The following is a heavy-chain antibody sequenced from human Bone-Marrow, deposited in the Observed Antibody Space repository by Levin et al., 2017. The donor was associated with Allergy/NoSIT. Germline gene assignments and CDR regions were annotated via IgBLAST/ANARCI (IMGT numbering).Heavy chain of an antibody. CDR1: GFTFSDYS. D-gene: IGHD2-15*01. V-gene: IGHV3-48*01. CDR3: ARGDSGALFDY. J-gene: IGHJ4*02. CDR2: ISPSSGTT. Sequence: HTGGSLRLSCAASGFTFSDYSMNWVRQAPGKGLEWISYISPSSGTTYYADSVEGRFTISRDNAKNSLYLQFNSLRAEDTAVYYCARGDSGALFDYWGQGTLVIVSS.